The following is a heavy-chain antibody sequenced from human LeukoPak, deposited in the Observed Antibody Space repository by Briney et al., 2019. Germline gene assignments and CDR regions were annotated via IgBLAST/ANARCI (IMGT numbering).Heavy chain of an antibody. CDR1: GFTFSSYA. J-gene: IGHJ4*02. V-gene: IGHV3-23*01. D-gene: IGHD6-6*01. Sequence: GGSLRLSCAASGFTFSSYAMSWVRQAPGKGLEWVSTISGSGGSTYYADSVKGRFTISRDNSKNTLYLQMNSLRAEDTAVYYCAKDPVLVQLVRDIWGQGTLVTVSS. CDR2: ISGSGGST. CDR3: AKDPVLVQLVRDI.